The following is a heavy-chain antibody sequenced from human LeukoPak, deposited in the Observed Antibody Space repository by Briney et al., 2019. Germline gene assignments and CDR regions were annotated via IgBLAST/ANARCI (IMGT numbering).Heavy chain of an antibody. CDR3: AKDTPSSYDILTGYYTY. CDR2: ISYDGSNK. D-gene: IGHD3-9*01. CDR1: GFTFSSYG. V-gene: IGHV3-30*18. Sequence: SGRSLRLSCAASGFTFSSYGMHWVRQAPGKGLEWVAVISYDGSNKYYADSVKGRFTISRDNSKNTLYLQMNSLRAEDTAVYFCAKDTPSSYDILTGYYTYWGQGTLVTVSS. J-gene: IGHJ4*02.